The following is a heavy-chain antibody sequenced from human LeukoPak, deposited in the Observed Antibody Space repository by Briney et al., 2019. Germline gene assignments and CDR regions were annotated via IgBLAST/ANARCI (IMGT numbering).Heavy chain of an antibody. CDR1: GFTFSSYW. CDR3: ARAPEGANIDY. J-gene: IGHJ4*02. CDR2: IKQDGSEK. D-gene: IGHD1-26*01. Sequence: GGSLRLSCAASGFTFSSYWVSWVRQAPGKGLEWVANIKQDGSEKYYVDSVKGRFTISRDNAKNSLYLQMNSLRAEDTAVYYCARAPEGANIDYWGQGTLVSVSS. V-gene: IGHV3-7*01.